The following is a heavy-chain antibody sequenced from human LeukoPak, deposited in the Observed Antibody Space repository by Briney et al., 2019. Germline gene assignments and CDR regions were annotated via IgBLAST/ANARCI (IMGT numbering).Heavy chain of an antibody. V-gene: IGHV3-23*01. J-gene: IGHJ3*02. CDR1: GVTFSSYA. CDR3: AKGYFDWLSYKPQDDAFDI. Sequence: PGGSLRLSCAVSGVTFSSYAMSWVRQAPGKGLEWVSAISGSGGSTYYADSVKGRFTISRDNSKNTLYLQMNSLRAEDTAVYYCAKGYFDWLSYKPQDDAFDIWGQGTMVTVSS. D-gene: IGHD3-9*01. CDR2: ISGSGGST.